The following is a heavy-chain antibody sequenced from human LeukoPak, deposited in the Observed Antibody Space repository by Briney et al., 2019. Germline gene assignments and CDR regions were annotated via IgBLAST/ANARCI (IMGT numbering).Heavy chain of an antibody. V-gene: IGHV3-23*01. D-gene: IGHD3-22*01. Sequence: GGSLRLSCAASGFTFSSYAMSWVRQAQGKGLEWFSGIRGSSDNTYYADSVKGRFTISRDNSKNTLYVQVNSLGTEDTAAYYCAKGSYYDSSGSFYLDYWGQGTLVTVSS. CDR1: GFTFSSYA. CDR3: AKGSYYDSSGSFYLDY. J-gene: IGHJ4*02. CDR2: IRGSSDNT.